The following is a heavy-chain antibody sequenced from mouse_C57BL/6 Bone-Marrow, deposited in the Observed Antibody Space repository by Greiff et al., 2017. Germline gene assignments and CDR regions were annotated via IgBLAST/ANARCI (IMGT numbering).Heavy chain of an antibody. V-gene: IGHV1-64*01. CDR1: GYTFTSYW. Sequence: VQPQQPGAELVKPGASVKLSCKASGYTFTSYWMHWGKQRPGQGLEWIGMIHPHSGSTNYNEKFKSKATLTVDKSSSTAYMQLSSLTSEDSAVYYCAKITTVVVPYWGQGTLVTVSA. CDR3: AKITTVVVPY. J-gene: IGHJ3*01. CDR2: IHPHSGST. D-gene: IGHD1-1*01.